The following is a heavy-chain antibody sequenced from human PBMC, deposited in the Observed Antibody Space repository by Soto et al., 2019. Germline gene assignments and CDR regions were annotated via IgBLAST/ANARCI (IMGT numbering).Heavy chain of an antibody. CDR2: INPSGGST. D-gene: IGHD3-9*01. V-gene: IGHV1-46*03. J-gene: IGHJ4*02. Sequence: QVQLVQSGAEVKKPGASVKVSCKASGYTFTSYYIHWVRQAPGQGLEWMGIINPSGGSTSYAQKFQGRVTMTRDTSTSTVYMELSSLRSEDTAVYYCARPAVTGSRLTELSYWGQGTLVTVSS. CDR3: ARPAVTGSRLTELSY. CDR1: GYTFTSYY.